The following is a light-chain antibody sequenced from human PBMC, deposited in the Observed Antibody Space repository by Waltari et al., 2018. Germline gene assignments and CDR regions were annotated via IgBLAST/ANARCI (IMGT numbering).Light chain of an antibody. Sequence: DLMIYDVSKRPSGVSNRFSGSKSGNTASLTISGLQAEDEADYYCSSYTSSNTYVFGTGTKVTVL. CDR2: DVS. J-gene: IGLJ1*01. V-gene: IGLV2-14*03. CDR3: SSYTSSNTYV.